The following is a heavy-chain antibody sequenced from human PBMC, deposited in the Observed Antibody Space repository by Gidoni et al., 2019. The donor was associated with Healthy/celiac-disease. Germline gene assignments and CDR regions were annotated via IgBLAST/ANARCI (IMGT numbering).Heavy chain of an antibody. D-gene: IGHD3-3*01. V-gene: IGHV3-21*01. CDR3: ARDLIGNFWSGYLNFDY. J-gene: IGHJ4*02. CDR2: ISSSGSTI. CDR1: GFTFSSYS. Sequence: EVQLVESGGGLVKPGGSLRLSCAASGFTFSSYSMNWVRQAPGKGLEWVSSISSSGSTIYYADSVKGRFTISRDNAKNSLYLQMNSLRAEDTAVYYCARDLIGNFWSGYLNFDYWGQGTLVTVSS.